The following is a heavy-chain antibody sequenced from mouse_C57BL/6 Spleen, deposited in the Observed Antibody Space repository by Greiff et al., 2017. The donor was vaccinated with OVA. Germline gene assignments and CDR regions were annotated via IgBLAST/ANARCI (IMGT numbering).Heavy chain of an antibody. CDR3: ARRPFNYFDY. J-gene: IGHJ2*01. CDR2: ISSGSSTI. V-gene: IGHV5-17*01. Sequence: EVKVVESGGGLVKPGGSLKLSCAASGFTFSDYGMHWVRQAPEKGLEWVAYISSGSSTIYYADTVKGRFTISRDNAKNTLFLQMTSLRSEDTAMYYCARRPFNYFDYWGQGTTLTVSS. CDR1: GFTFSDYG.